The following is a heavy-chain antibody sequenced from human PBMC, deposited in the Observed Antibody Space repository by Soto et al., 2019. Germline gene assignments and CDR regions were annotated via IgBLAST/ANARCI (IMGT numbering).Heavy chain of an antibody. CDR1: GYTFTGYY. J-gene: IGHJ5*02. Sequence: ASVKVSCKASGYTFTGYYMHWVRQAPGQGLEWMGWINPNSGGTNYAQKFQGRVTMTRDTSISTAYMELSRLRSDDTAVYYCARGERYFDWLPERSSPNWFDPWGQGTQVTVSS. D-gene: IGHD3-9*01. CDR2: INPNSGGT. V-gene: IGHV1-2*02. CDR3: ARGERYFDWLPERSSPNWFDP.